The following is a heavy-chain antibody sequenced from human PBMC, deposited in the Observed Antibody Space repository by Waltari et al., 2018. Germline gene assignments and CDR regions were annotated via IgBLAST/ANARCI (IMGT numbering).Heavy chain of an antibody. CDR1: GFTFSSYW. J-gene: IGHJ4*02. D-gene: IGHD2-2*01. V-gene: IGHV3-7*01. CDR2: IKQDGSEK. CDR3: ARDDIVVVPAAIRFDY. Sequence: EVQLVESGGGLVQPGGSLRLSCAASGFTFSSYWMSWVRQAPGKGLEWVANIKQDGSEKYYVDSVKGRFTISRDNAKNSLYLQMNSLRAEDTAVYYCARDDIVVVPAAIRFDYWGQGTLVTVSS.